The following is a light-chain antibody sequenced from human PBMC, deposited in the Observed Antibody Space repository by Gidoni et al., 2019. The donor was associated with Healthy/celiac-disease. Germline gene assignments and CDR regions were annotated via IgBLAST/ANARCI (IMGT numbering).Light chain of an antibody. J-gene: IGLJ2*01. Sequence: QSALTQPASVSGSPGQSIPISCTGPSSDVGSYNLVSWYQQHPGKAPKLMIYEVSKRPSGVSNRFSGSKSGNTASLTISGLQAEDEADYYGCSYAGSSTVVFGGGTKLTVL. CDR2: EVS. CDR1: SSDVGSYNL. V-gene: IGLV2-23*02. CDR3: CSYAGSSTVV.